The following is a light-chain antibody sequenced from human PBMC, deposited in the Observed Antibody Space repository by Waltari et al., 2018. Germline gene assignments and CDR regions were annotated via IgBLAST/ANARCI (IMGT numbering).Light chain of an antibody. V-gene: IGLV2-8*01. J-gene: IGLJ1*01. Sequence: QSALTQPPSASGSPGQSVAISCTGTSSDVGAYNYVSWYQQHPGKAPKLIIYDVTKRPSGVPDRFSGSKSGNTAFLTGSGLQADDEADYHCSSYTGSTNNLYVFGTGTKVTVL. CDR1: SSDVGAYNY. CDR2: DVT. CDR3: SSYTGSTNNLYV.